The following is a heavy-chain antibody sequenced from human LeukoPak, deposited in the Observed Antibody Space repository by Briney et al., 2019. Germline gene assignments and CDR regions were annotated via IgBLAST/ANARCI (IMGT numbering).Heavy chain of an antibody. J-gene: IGHJ6*02. D-gene: IGHD2-21*02. CDR3: ARDYTATGAMDV. V-gene: IGHV3-7*01. Sequence: PGGSLRLSCAASGFALSAYWMNWVRQAPGKGLQWLANIKQDGTVQHYVDSVKGRFTIFRDNAKNSLFLRMNSLRAEDTALYYCARDYTATGAMDVWGQGTTVTVS. CDR1: GFALSAYW. CDR2: IKQDGTVQ.